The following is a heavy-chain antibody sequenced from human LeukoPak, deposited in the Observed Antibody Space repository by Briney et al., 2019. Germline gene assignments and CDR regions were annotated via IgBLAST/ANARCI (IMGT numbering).Heavy chain of an antibody. Sequence: SQTLSLTCAISGDSVSSNSAAWNWIRQSPSRGLGWLGRTYYRSKWYNDYAVSVKSRITINPDTSKNQFSLQLNSVTPEDTAVYYCARVGDYGDYHPFDYWGQGTLVTVSS. CDR2: TYYRSKWYN. J-gene: IGHJ4*02. CDR3: ARVGDYGDYHPFDY. D-gene: IGHD4-17*01. V-gene: IGHV6-1*01. CDR1: GDSVSSNSAA.